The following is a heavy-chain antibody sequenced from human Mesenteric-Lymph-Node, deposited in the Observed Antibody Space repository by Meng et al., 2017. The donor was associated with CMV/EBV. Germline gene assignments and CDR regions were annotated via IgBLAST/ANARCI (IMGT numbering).Heavy chain of an antibody. Sequence: CAVYGGSFSGYYWSWLRQPPGKGLEWIGEINHSGSTNYNPSLKSRVTISVDTSKNQFSLKLSSVTAADTAVYYCARKVATIKGFDYWGQGTLVTVSS. CDR3: ARKVATIKGFDY. J-gene: IGHJ4*02. D-gene: IGHD5-12*01. CDR2: INHSGST. V-gene: IGHV4-34*01. CDR1: GGSFSGYY.